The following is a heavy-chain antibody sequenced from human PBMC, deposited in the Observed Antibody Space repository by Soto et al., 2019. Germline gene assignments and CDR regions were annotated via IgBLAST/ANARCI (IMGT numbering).Heavy chain of an antibody. CDR3: AKGPFIPVTGTPPGAFDM. Sequence: QVQLVESGGNVVQPGRSLRLSCAASGFIFRTYGMHWVRQAPGKGLEWVAVISYSGNKKAYADSVKGRFAISIANSNNPLYLQIASLTAADTAVYYCAKGPFIPVTGTPPGAFDMWGQGTMGTVSS. J-gene: IGHJ3*02. CDR2: ISYSGNKK. CDR1: GFIFRTYG. V-gene: IGHV3-30*18. D-gene: IGHD6-19*01.